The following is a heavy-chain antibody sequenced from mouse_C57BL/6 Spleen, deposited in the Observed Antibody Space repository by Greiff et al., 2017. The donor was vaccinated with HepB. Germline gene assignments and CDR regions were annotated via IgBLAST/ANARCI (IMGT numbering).Heavy chain of an antibody. CDR1: GYTFTSYW. Sequence: EVKLQESGTVLARPGASVKMSCKTSGYTFTSYWMHWVKQRPGQGLEWIGAIYPGNSDTSYNQKFKGKAKLTAVTSASTAYMELSSLTNEDSAVYYCTSKVYYGRGDYYAMDYWGQGTSVTVSS. D-gene: IGHD1-1*01. V-gene: IGHV1-5*01. J-gene: IGHJ4*01. CDR3: TSKVYYGRGDYYAMDY. CDR2: IYPGNSDT.